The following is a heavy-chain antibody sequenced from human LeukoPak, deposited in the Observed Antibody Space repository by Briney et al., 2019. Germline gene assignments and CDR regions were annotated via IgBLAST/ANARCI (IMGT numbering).Heavy chain of an antibody. D-gene: IGHD5-24*01. V-gene: IGHV1-69*13. J-gene: IGHJ4*02. CDR3: ARDRGDGYKASFDY. CDR2: IIPIFGTA. Sequence: SVKVSCKASGGTFSSYAISWVRQAPGQGLEWMGGIIPIFGTANYAQKFQGRVTITADESTSTAYMELSSLRSEDTAVYYCARDRGDGYKASFDYWGQGTLVTVSS. CDR1: GGTFSSYA.